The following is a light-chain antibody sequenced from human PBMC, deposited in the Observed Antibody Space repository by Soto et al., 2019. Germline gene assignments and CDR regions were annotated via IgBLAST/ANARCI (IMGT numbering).Light chain of an antibody. Sequence: ALTLKKNTLYFSPGERATLSCRASQTIRNNYLAWYQQSPGQAPGLLIYDASMRATGIPARFSGSGSGTDFTLTISRLEPEDFAVYFCQQSGSALPLTSGGGSKVDLK. CDR1: QTIRNNY. V-gene: IGKV3-20*01. J-gene: IGKJ4*01. CDR2: DAS. CDR3: QQSGSALPLT.